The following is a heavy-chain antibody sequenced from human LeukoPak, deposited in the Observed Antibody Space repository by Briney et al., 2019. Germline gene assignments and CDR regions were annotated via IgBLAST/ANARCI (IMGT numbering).Heavy chain of an antibody. Sequence: EASVKVSCKASGYTFTSYDINWVRQATGQGLEWMGWMNPNNGNTGYAQKFQGRVTMTRSTSISTAYMELSSLRSEDTAVYYCARGGGDYDFWSGYYYFDYWGQGTLVTVSS. J-gene: IGHJ4*02. D-gene: IGHD3-3*01. CDR2: MNPNNGNT. V-gene: IGHV1-8*01. CDR1: GYTFTSYD. CDR3: ARGGGDYDFWSGYYYFDY.